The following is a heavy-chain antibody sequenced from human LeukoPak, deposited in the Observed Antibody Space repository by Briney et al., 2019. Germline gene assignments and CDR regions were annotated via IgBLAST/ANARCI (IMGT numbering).Heavy chain of an antibody. Sequence: ASVKVSCKVSGYTLTELSMHWVRQAPGQGLEWMGRINPNSAGTNYAQKFQGRVTMTRDTSISTAYMELSSLRSDDTAVYYCARPNRGEQDYYYYYYMDVWGKGTTITVSS. J-gene: IGHJ6*03. CDR1: GYTLTELS. V-gene: IGHV1-2*02. CDR3: ARPNRGEQDYYYYYYMDV. D-gene: IGHD1-14*01. CDR2: INPNSAGT.